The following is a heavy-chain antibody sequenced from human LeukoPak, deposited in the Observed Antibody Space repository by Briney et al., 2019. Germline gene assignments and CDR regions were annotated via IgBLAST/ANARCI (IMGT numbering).Heavy chain of an antibody. CDR3: AGGTEAGLAY. V-gene: IGHV4-61*01. CDR1: GGSASSRSYY. CDR2: IYYSGST. Sequence: SETLSRTCTVSGGSASSRSYYWSWIRQPPGKGLEWIGYIYYSGSTNHNPSLKSRVTLSADTSKNQFSLKLTSVTAADTAVYYCAGGTEAGLAYWGQGTLVTVSS. D-gene: IGHD6-19*01. J-gene: IGHJ4*02.